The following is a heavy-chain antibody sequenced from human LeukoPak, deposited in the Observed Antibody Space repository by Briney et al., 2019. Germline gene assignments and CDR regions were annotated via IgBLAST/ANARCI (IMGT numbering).Heavy chain of an antibody. V-gene: IGHV3-48*03. CDR1: GFTFTGYE. CDR2: ISSSGSTI. CDR3: ARRKYFDY. D-gene: IGHD1-14*01. J-gene: IGHJ4*02. Sequence: PGGSLRLSCAASGFTFTGYEMNWVRQAPGKGLEWVSYISSSGSTIHYADSVKGRFTVSRDNAKNSLYLRMNSLRAEDTAVYYCARRKYFDYWGQGTLVTVSS.